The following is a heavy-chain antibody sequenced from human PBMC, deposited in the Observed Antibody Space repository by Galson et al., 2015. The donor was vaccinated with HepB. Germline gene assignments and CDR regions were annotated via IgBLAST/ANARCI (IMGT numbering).Heavy chain of an antibody. J-gene: IGHJ5*02. Sequence: ETLSLTCTVSGGSISSYYWSWIRQPPGKGLEWIGYIYYSGSTNYNPSLKSRVTISVDTSKNQFSLRLSSVTAADTAIYYCARDTGYYGSGSAWFDPWGQGTLVTVSS. V-gene: IGHV4-59*12. D-gene: IGHD3-10*01. CDR1: GGSISSYY. CDR3: ARDTGYYGSGSAWFDP. CDR2: IYYSGST.